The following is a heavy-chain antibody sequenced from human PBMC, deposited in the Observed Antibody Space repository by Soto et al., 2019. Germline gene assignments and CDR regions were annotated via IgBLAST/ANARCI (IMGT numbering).Heavy chain of an antibody. D-gene: IGHD3-22*01. CDR3: ARDRTYYYDSSGYSAFDI. CDR1: GFTFSSYS. Sequence: PGGSLRLSCAASGFTFSSYSMNWVRQAPGKGLEWVSYISSSSSTIYYADSVKGRFTISRDNSKNTLYLQMNSLRAEDTAVYYCARDRTYYYDSSGYSAFDIWGQGTMVTGSS. CDR2: ISSSSSTI. V-gene: IGHV3-48*01. J-gene: IGHJ3*02.